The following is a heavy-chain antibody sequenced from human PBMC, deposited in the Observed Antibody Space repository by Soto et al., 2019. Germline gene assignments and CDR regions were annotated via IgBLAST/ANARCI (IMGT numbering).Heavy chain of an antibody. J-gene: IGHJ4*02. V-gene: IGHV4-30-2*01. CDR2: IYHSGST. D-gene: IGHD3-22*01. CDR3: ASASSGYYSPFDY. Sequence: SETLSLTCAVSGGSISSGGYSWSWIRQPPGKGLEWIGYIYHSGSTYYNPSLKSRVTISVDRSKNQFSLKLSSVTAADTAVYYCASASSGYYSPFDYWGQGTLVTVSS. CDR1: GGSISSGGYS.